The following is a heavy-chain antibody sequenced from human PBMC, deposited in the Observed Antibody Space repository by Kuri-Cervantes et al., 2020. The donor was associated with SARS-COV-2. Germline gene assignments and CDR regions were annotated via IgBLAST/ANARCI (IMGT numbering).Heavy chain of an antibody. D-gene: IGHD3-3*01. Sequence: SETLSLTCAVYGGSFGGYYWSWIRQPPGKGLEWIGEINHSGSTNYNPSLKSRVTISVDTSKNQFSLKLSSVTAADTAVYYCARQMMSSITIFGVVITRNWFDPWGQGTLVTVSS. CDR3: ARQMMSSITIFGVVITRNWFDP. V-gene: IGHV4-34*01. CDR2: INHSGST. J-gene: IGHJ5*02. CDR1: GGSFGGYY.